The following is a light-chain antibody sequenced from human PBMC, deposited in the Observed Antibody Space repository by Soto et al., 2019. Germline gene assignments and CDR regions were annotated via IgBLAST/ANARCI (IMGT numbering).Light chain of an antibody. CDR1: SSNIGSNY. CDR3: EAWDDSRYGAV. J-gene: IGLJ2*01. V-gene: IGLV1-47*01. CDR2: RNN. Sequence: QSVLTQPPSASGTPGQRVTISCSGSSSNIGSNYVYWYQQLPGTAPKLLIYRNNQRPSGVPDRFSGSKSGTSASLAISGLQSEDEADYYCEAWDDSRYGAVFGGGTKVTVL.